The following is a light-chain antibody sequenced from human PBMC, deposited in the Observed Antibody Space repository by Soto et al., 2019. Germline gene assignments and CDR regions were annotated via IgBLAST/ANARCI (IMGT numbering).Light chain of an antibody. CDR1: QDVTNS. CDR2: DAS. J-gene: IGKJ5*01. Sequence: EILMIQSPATLSLSPGGGFTLSCMASQDVTNSVAWYQQKSGQAPRPLIYDASARASGVSARFRGSGSGTDFTLTISGLQSEDSEVYFCQQYIRRPLSFGQGTRLEIK. CDR3: QQYIRRPLS. V-gene: IGKV3-15*01.